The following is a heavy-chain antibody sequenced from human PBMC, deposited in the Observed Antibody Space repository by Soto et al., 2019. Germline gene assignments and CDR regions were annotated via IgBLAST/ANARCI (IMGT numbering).Heavy chain of an antibody. Sequence: GSLRLSCVASAFTFSNYGMSWVRQAPGKGLEWVSAISSGHSTFSAESVKGRFTISRDNSKNTLYLQMNSLRAEDTAVYYCAKENSGYEKWGQGTLVTVSS. CDR2: ISSGHST. CDR1: AFTFSNYG. D-gene: IGHD5-12*01. J-gene: IGHJ4*02. V-gene: IGHV3-23*01. CDR3: AKENSGYEK.